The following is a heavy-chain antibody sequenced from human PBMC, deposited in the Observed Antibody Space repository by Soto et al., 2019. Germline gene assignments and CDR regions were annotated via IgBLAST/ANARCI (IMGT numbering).Heavy chain of an antibody. Sequence: EVQLLESGGDLVQPGGSLRLSCVASGFSFSNYAMCWVRQVPGKGLEWVSVISGRDDSTYYADSVKGRFTISRDNSKNTLYLQMNSLRAEDTAIYYCARDRERDAWYEDYWGQGTLVTVSS. CDR1: GFSFSNYA. D-gene: IGHD6-13*01. J-gene: IGHJ4*02. V-gene: IGHV3-23*01. CDR3: ARDRERDAWYEDY. CDR2: ISGRDDST.